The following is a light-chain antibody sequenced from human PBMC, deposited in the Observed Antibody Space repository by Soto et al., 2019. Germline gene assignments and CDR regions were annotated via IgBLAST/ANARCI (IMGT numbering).Light chain of an antibody. Sequence: DIVLTQSPATLSLSPGERATLSCRASQSVSSYLGWYQQKPGQAPRLLIYDASNRATGIPARFSGSGSGTDFTLTISSLEPEDFAVYYCQQRSNWLGFGQGTRLEIK. CDR3: QQRSNWLG. J-gene: IGKJ5*01. CDR2: DAS. V-gene: IGKV3-11*01. CDR1: QSVSSY.